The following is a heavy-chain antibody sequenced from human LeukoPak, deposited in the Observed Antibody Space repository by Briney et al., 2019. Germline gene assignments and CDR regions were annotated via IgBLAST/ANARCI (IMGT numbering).Heavy chain of an antibody. V-gene: IGHV3-74*01. D-gene: IGHD4-17*01. CDR3: ARDSGAVTTWSYYYYYYGRDV. J-gene: IGHJ6*02. CDR2: INSHGSST. CDR1: GFTFSSYC. Sequence: GGPLRLSCAAPGFTFSSYCMHWVGQAPGKGLVWVSRINSHGSSTSYANSVKGRYTISRDNAKNTQYLQINSLRAEDTAVYYCARDSGAVTTWSYYYYYYGRDVWGQSTSVSVS.